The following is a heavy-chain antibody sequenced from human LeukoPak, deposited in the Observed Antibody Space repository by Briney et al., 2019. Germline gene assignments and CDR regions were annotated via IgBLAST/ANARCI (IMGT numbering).Heavy chain of an antibody. V-gene: IGHV3-23*01. D-gene: IGHD2-2*01. Sequence: GGSLRLSCAVSGFTFSSHAMSWVRQAPGKGLEWVSAISGSGGSTHYADSVKGRFTISRDNSKNTLYLQMNSLRAEDTAVYYCAKLGVIVPAANDWGQGTLVTVSS. CDR1: GFTFSSHA. J-gene: IGHJ4*02. CDR3: AKLGVIVPAAND. CDR2: ISGSGGST.